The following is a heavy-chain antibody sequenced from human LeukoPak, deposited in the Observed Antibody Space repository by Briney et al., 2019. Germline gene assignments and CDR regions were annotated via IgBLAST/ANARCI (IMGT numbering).Heavy chain of an antibody. CDR1: GGSIYSHY. Sequence: SETLSLTCTVSGGSIYSHYWSWIRQPPGKGLEWIGYIYYRGNTNYNPSLKSRVTMAVDTSKNQFSLKVSSVTAADTAVYYCARVDNWNDGVDYWGQGTLVTVSS. V-gene: IGHV4-59*11. D-gene: IGHD1-1*01. J-gene: IGHJ4*02. CDR3: ARVDNWNDGVDY. CDR2: IYYRGNT.